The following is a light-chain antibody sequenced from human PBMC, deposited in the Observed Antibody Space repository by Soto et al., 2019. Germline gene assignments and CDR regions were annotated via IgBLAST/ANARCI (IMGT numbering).Light chain of an antibody. J-gene: IGKJ1*01. Sequence: EIVLTQSPATLSLSPGERATLSCRASQNVANYLDWYQQKPGQAPRLLIYESSNRATGIAARFSGSGSGTDFTLTISSLEPEDFAVYYCQQYSSLWTFGQGTKVDIK. CDR2: ESS. V-gene: IGKV3-11*01. CDR3: QQYSSLWT. CDR1: QNVANY.